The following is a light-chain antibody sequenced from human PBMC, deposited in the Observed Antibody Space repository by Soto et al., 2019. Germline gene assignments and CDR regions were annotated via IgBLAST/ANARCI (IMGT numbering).Light chain of an antibody. J-gene: IGLJ3*02. CDR2: EDN. V-gene: IGLV6-57*02. Sequence: FMLTQPHSVSESPGKTVTISCTGSGGSIARNYVQWYQQRPGSAPTTLIYEDNNRPSGVPDRFSGSFDSSSNSASLTISGLQTEDEADYYCQSYDTACNQVVFGGGTKLTVL. CDR1: GGSIARNY. CDR3: QSYDTACNQVV.